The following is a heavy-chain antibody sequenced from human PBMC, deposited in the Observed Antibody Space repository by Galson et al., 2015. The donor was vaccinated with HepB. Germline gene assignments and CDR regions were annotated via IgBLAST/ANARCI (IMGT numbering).Heavy chain of an antibody. CDR2: ISSSSSYI. Sequence: SLRLSCAASGFTFSSYSMNWVRQAPGKGLEWVSSISSSSSYIYYADSVKGRFTVSRDNAKNSLYLQMNSLRAEDTAVYYCARDSYDFRSGYPGGFSWFDPWGQGTLVTVSS. V-gene: IGHV3-21*01. J-gene: IGHJ5*02. D-gene: IGHD3-3*01. CDR3: ARDSYDFRSGYPGGFSWFDP. CDR1: GFTFSSYS.